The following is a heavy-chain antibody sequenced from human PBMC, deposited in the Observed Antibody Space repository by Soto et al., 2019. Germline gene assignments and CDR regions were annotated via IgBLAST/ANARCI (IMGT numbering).Heavy chain of an antibody. V-gene: IGHV4-34*01. CDR3: ARESHDILTGPPWVWYFDL. CDR2: INDRGPI. J-gene: IGHJ2*01. Sequence: QVQLQQWGAGPLRPLETLSLTCGVSGGSFSGYYWAWIRQSPGQGLEWIVEINDRGPINYNPSLKSRVSISVDTSKNHYSLNLRSVTAADTAVYYCARESHDILTGPPWVWYFDLWGRGTLVTVSS. D-gene: IGHD3-9*01. CDR1: GGSFSGYY.